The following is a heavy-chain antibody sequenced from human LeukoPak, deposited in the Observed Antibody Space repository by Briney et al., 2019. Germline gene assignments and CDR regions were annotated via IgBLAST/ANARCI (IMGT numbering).Heavy chain of an antibody. J-gene: IGHJ5*02. CDR1: GGTFSSYA. V-gene: IGHV1-69*13. CDR2: IIPIFGTA. CDR3: ARDVSGYYGSGSPNWFDP. D-gene: IGHD3-10*01. Sequence: ASVKVSCKASGGTFSSYAINWVRQAPGQGLEWMGGIIPIFGTANYAQKFQGRVTITADESTSTAYMELSSLRSEDTAVYYCARDVSGYYGSGSPNWFDPWGQGTLVTVSS.